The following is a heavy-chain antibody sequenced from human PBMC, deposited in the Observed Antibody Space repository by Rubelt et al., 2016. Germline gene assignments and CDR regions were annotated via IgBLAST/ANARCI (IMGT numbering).Heavy chain of an antibody. V-gene: IGHV1-18*01. CDR1: GYTFTSYG. CDR2: ISAYIGNT. CDR3: ARDRIRIAARQGWYFDL. J-gene: IGHJ2*01. D-gene: IGHD6-6*01. Sequence: QVQLVQSGAEVKKPGASVKVSCKASGYTFTSYGISWVRQAPGQGLEWMGWISAYIGNTNYAQKLQGGVTMTTDTSTSTAYMELRSLRSDDTAVYYCARDRIRIAARQGWYFDLWGRGTLVTVSS.